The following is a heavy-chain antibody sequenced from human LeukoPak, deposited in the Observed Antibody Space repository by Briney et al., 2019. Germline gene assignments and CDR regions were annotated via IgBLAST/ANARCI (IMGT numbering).Heavy chain of an antibody. V-gene: IGHV3-23*01. D-gene: IGHD6-19*01. Sequence: GGSLRLSCAASGFTFSNAWMSWVRQAPGKGLEWVSAISGSGDNTYYADSVKGRFTISRDNSKNTLYLQMNSLRVEDTAVYYCAKIAVAGTSDYWGQGTLVTVSS. CDR2: ISGSGDNT. J-gene: IGHJ4*02. CDR1: GFTFSNAW. CDR3: AKIAVAGTSDY.